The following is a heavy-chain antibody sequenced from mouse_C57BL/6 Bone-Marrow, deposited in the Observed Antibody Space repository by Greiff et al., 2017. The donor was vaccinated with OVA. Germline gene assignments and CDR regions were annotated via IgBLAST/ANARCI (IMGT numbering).Heavy chain of an antibody. J-gene: IGHJ4*01. Sequence: EVKLEESGEGLVKPGGSLKLSCAASGFTFSSYAMSWVRQTPEKRLEWVAYISSGGDYIYYADTVKGRFTISRDNARNTLYLQMSSLKSEDTAMYYCTRDPHYYGANYAMDYWGQGTSVTVSS. CDR1: GFTFSSYA. CDR2: ISSGGDYI. V-gene: IGHV5-9-1*02. D-gene: IGHD1-2*01. CDR3: TRDPHYYGANYAMDY.